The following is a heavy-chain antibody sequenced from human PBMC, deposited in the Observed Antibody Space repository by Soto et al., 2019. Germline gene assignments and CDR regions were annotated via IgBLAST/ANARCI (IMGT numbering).Heavy chain of an antibody. CDR1: GGSISSSNW. CDR3: ARHIAVTGTRGFDY. D-gene: IGHD6-19*01. V-gene: IGHV4-4*02. J-gene: IGHJ4*02. Sequence: QVQLQESGPGLVKPSGTLSLTCAVSGGSISSSNWWSWVRQPPGKGLEWIGEIYHSGIANYNPSLKSRVTISMDKSNNQISLDLSSVTAADSAVYFCARHIAVTGTRGFDYWGQGTLVTVSS. CDR2: IYHSGIA.